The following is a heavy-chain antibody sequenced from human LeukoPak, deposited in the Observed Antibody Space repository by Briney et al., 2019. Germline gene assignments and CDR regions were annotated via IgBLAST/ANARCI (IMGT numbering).Heavy chain of an antibody. Sequence: SGPTLVKPTQTPTLTCTFSGFSLSTSGVGVGWIRQPPGKALEWLALIYWNDDKRYSPSLKSRLTITKDTSKNQVVLTMTNMDPVDTATYYCAHSIVQDYGDYDWFDPWGQGTLVTVSS. CDR3: AHSIVQDYGDYDWFDP. CDR1: GFSLSTSGVG. J-gene: IGHJ5*02. D-gene: IGHD4-17*01. V-gene: IGHV2-5*01. CDR2: IYWNDDK.